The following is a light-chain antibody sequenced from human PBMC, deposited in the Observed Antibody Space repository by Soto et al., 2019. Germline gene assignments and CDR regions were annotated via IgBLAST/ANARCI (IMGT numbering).Light chain of an antibody. CDR3: PQRSNARYT. CDR1: QSVSSY. J-gene: IGKJ2*01. Sequence: EIVLTQSPATLSLSPGERATLSCRASQSVSSYLAWYQQKPGQAPRLLIYEASNRATGIPARFSGSGSGTDFTLTISSLEPEDFAVYYCPQRSNARYTFGQGTKLEIK. V-gene: IGKV3-11*01. CDR2: EAS.